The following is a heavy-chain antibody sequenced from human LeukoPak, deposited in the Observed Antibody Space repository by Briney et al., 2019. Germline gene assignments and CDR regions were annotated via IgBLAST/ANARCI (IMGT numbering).Heavy chain of an antibody. Sequence: ASVKVSCKASGYTFTGYYMHWVRQAPGQGLEWMGWINLNSGGTNYAQKFQGRVTMTRDTSISTAYMELSRLRSDDTAVYYCARDSVVEPDYYYGMDVWGQGTTVTVSS. CDR2: INLNSGGT. J-gene: IGHJ6*02. D-gene: IGHD2-2*01. V-gene: IGHV1-2*02. CDR1: GYTFTGYY. CDR3: ARDSVVEPDYYYGMDV.